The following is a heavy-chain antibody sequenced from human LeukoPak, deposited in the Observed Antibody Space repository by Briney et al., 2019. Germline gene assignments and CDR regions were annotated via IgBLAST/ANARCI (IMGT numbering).Heavy chain of an antibody. Sequence: GSLRLSCAASGFTFSIYAMHWVRQAPGQGLEYVAAISDQGGSTYYANSVEGRFTISKDNSKNTLYLQMGSLRPDDTAVYYCARVDSTGWDDALDYWGQGTLVTVSS. CDR2: ISDQGGST. D-gene: IGHD6-19*01. CDR1: GFTFSIYA. J-gene: IGHJ4*02. CDR3: ARVDSTGWDDALDY. V-gene: IGHV3-64*01.